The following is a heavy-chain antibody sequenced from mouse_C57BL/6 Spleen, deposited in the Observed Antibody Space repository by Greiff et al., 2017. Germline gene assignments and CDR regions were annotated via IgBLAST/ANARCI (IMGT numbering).Heavy chain of an antibody. V-gene: IGHV1-52*01. CDR3: ARKSNRYYFDY. Sequence: QVQLQQPGAELVRPGSSVKLSCKASGYTFTSYWMHWVKQRPIQGLEWIGNIDPSDSETHYNQKFKDKATLTVDKSSSTAYMQLSSLTSEDSAVYCGARKSNRYYFDYWGQGTTLTVSS. CDR1: GYTFTSYW. CDR2: IDPSDSET. J-gene: IGHJ2*01. D-gene: IGHD2-5*01.